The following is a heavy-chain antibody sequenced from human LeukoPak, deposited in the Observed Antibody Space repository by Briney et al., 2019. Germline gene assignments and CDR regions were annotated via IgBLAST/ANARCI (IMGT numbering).Heavy chain of an antibody. D-gene: IGHD6-13*01. V-gene: IGHV3-23*01. CDR1: GFTFSSYA. J-gene: IGHJ4*02. Sequence: GGSLRLSCAASGFTFSSYAMNWVRQAPGKGLEWVSGISGFGGSTYYAPSVKGRLTISRDNFGNMLYLHLDSLRVEDTAIYYCARRSGSSWSSFDYWGQGALVTVSS. CDR2: ISGFGGST. CDR3: ARRSGSSWSSFDY.